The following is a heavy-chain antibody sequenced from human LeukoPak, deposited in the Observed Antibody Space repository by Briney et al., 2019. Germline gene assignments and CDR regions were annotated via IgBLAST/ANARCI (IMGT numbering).Heavy chain of an antibody. CDR3: ARLSAYYYGSYFYYYMDV. CDR1: GFTFSNYW. V-gene: IGHV3-7*01. J-gene: IGHJ6*03. D-gene: IGHD3-10*01. CDR2: IKQDGSEK. Sequence: GGSLRLSCAASGFTFSNYWMTWVRQAPGKGLEWVGNIKQDGSEKHYVDSVKGRFTISRDNAKKSVYLHMSSLRAEDTALYYCARLSAYYYGSYFYYYMDVWGKGTTVTVSS.